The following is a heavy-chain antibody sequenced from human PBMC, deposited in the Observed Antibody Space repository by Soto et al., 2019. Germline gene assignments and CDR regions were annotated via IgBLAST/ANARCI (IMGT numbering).Heavy chain of an antibody. Sequence: LKISCKGSGYSFISYWIGWVRQMPGKGLEWMGIIYPGDSDTRYSPSFQGQVTISADKSISTAYLQWSSLKASDTAMYYCARLGGWGHCSNTRCYTFDYWGQGTPVTVSS. J-gene: IGHJ4*02. CDR1: GYSFISYW. V-gene: IGHV5-51*01. D-gene: IGHD2-2*02. CDR2: IYPGDSDT. CDR3: ARLGGWGHCSNTRCYTFDY.